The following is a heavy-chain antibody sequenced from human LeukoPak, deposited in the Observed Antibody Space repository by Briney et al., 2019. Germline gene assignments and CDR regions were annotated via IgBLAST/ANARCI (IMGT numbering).Heavy chain of an antibody. J-gene: IGHJ6*03. Sequence: GGSLRLSCAASGFTFSSYGMSWVRQAPGKGREGVSAICGSGGSTYYADSVKGRFTISRDNSKNTLYLQMNSLRAEDTAVYYCAKSSVAGTWYYYYYMDVWGKGTTVTISS. D-gene: IGHD6-19*01. V-gene: IGHV3-23*01. CDR1: GFTFSSYG. CDR3: AKSSVAGTWYYYYYMDV. CDR2: ICGSGGST.